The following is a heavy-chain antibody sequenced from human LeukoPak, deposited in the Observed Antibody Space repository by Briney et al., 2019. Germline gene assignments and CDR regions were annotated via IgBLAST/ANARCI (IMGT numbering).Heavy chain of an antibody. CDR2: ISSSSSTI. CDR3: ARDGRLLWFGEYDY. Sequence: PGGSLRLSCAASGFTFSSYSMNWVRQAPGKGLEWVSYISSSSSTIYYADSVKGRFTISRDNAKNSLYLQMNSLRAEDTAVYYCARDGRLLWFGEYDYWGQGTLVTVSS. V-gene: IGHV3-48*04. J-gene: IGHJ4*02. CDR1: GFTFSSYS. D-gene: IGHD3-10*01.